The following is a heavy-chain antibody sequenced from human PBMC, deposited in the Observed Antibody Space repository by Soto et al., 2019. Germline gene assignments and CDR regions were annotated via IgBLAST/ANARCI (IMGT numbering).Heavy chain of an antibody. CDR3: ARDPNLDYGGNYDY. J-gene: IGHJ4*02. D-gene: IGHD2-21*02. Sequence: WGSLRLSCAASGLTFSSYAMSWVRQAPGKGLDWVAVISYDGSNKYYADSVKGRFTISRDNSKNTLYLQMNSLRAEDTAVYYCARDPNLDYGGNYDYWGKGTLVTTSS. V-gene: IGHV3-30-3*01. CDR1: GLTFSSYA. CDR2: ISYDGSNK.